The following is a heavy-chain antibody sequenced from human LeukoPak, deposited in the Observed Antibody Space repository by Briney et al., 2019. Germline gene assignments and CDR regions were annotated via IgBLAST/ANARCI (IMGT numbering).Heavy chain of an antibody. V-gene: IGHV4-59*01. J-gene: IGHJ2*01. CDR1: GGSISSYY. CDR3: ARVYYSSSYDYWYFDL. CDR2: IYYSGST. Sequence: SETLSLTCTVAGGSISSYYWSWIRQPPGKGLEWIGYIYYSGSTNYNPSLKSRVTISVDTSKNQFSLKLSSVTAADTAVYYCARVYYSSSYDYWYFDLWGRGTLVTVSS. D-gene: IGHD6-13*01.